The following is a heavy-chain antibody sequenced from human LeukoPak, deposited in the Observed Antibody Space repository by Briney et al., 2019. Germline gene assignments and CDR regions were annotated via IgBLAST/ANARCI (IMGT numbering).Heavy chain of an antibody. Sequence: GGSLRLSCAASGFTFSDYYMSWIRQAPGKGLEWVSYISSSGSTIYYADSVNGRFTISRDNAKNSLYLQMYSLRAEDTAVYYCARDKYGSPGAFDIWGQGTMVTVSS. CDR2: ISSSGSTI. V-gene: IGHV3-11*04. D-gene: IGHD1-26*01. CDR1: GFTFSDYY. CDR3: ARDKYGSPGAFDI. J-gene: IGHJ3*02.